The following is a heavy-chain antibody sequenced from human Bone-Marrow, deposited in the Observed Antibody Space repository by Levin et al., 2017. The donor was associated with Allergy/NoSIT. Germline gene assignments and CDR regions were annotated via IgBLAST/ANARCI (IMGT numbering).Heavy chain of an antibody. Sequence: GGSLRLSCAASGFTFSSYSMNWVRQAPGKGLEWVSYISSSSSTIYYADSVKGRFTISRDNAKNSLYLQMNSLRAEDTAVYYCARVVQLLSGANWFDPWGQGTLVTVSS. V-gene: IGHV3-48*04. D-gene: IGHD2-2*01. CDR2: ISSSSSTI. CDR1: GFTFSSYS. J-gene: IGHJ5*02. CDR3: ARVVQLLSGANWFDP.